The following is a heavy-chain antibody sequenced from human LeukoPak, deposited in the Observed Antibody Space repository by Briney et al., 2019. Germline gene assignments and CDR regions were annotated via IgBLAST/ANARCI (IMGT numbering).Heavy chain of an antibody. J-gene: IGHJ4*02. CDR3: ARDQLYCGGPTCYRTGDDS. V-gene: IGHV3-48*04. Sequence: GGSLRLSCAASGFTFSKYNMNWVRQAPGRGPEWISYINSGSDTVYYADSVKGRFTISRDNAKNSLFLQMNSLRAEDTAVYYCARDQLYCGGPTCYRTGDDSWGQGTLVTVSS. CDR1: GFTFSKYN. CDR2: INSGSDTV. D-gene: IGHD2-2*02.